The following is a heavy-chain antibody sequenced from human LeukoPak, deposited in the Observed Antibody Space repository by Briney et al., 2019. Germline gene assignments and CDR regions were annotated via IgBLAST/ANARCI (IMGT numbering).Heavy chain of an antibody. J-gene: IGHJ4*02. CDR3: ASYGSGRYYFDY. V-gene: IGHV3-53*01. CDR2: LYSGGNT. CDR1: GLTVSSNY. D-gene: IGHD3-10*01. Sequence: GGSLRLSCAASGLTVSSNYMSWVRQAPGKGLEWVSVLYSGGNTYYADSVKGRFSISRDNSKNTLYLQMSSLRAEDTAVYYCASYGSGRYYFDYWGQGTLVTVSS.